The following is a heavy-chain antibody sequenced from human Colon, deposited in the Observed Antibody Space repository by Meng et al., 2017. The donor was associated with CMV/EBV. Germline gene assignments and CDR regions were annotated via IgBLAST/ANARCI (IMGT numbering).Heavy chain of an antibody. CDR1: GYGFTDFY. Sequence: ASVKVSCKTSGYGFTDFYIHWVRQAPGQGLEWMGWINPKVGGTSYAQKFQGRVTMTRDTSTSTVYMELSSLRSEDTAVYYCARVYGMDVWGQGTTVTVSS. CDR2: INPKVGGT. J-gene: IGHJ6*02. CDR3: ARVYGMDV. V-gene: IGHV1-46*01.